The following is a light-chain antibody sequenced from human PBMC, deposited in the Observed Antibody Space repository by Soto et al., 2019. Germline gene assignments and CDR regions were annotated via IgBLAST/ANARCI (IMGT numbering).Light chain of an antibody. J-gene: IGLJ3*02. CDR2: EGS. Sequence: QSVLTQPASVSGSPGQSITISCTGTSSDVGFYSLVSWYQHRPGKAPKFILYEGSKRPSGVSNRFSGSNSGNTASLTISGLQAEDEADYYCTSYSRYSVLVFGGGTKVTVL. V-gene: IGLV2-14*02. CDR3: TSYSRYSVLV. CDR1: SSDVGFYSL.